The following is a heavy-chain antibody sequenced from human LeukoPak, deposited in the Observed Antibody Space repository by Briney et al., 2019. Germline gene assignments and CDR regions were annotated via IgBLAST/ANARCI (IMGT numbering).Heavy chain of an antibody. CDR1: GGSISSYY. J-gene: IGHJ5*02. CDR2: IYYSGST. D-gene: IGHD2-2*01. Sequence: SETLSLTCTVSGGSISSYYWSWIRQPPGKGLEWIGYIYYSGSTNYNPSLKSRVTISVDTSKNQFSLRLSSVTAADTAVYYCARSVVRSSTSPINNWFDPWGQGTLVTVSS. CDR3: ARSVVRSSTSPINNWFDP. V-gene: IGHV4-59*01.